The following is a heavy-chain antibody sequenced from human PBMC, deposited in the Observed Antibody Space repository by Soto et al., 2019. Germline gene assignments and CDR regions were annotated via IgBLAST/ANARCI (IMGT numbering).Heavy chain of an antibody. Sequence: SQTLSLTCAVYGGSFSGYYWSWIRQPPGKGLEWIGEINHSGSTNYNPSLKSRVTISVDTSKNQFSPKLSSVTAADTAVYYCASSYPPLGHCSSTSCYTRVWFDPWGQGTLVTVSS. V-gene: IGHV4-34*01. CDR2: INHSGST. CDR3: ASSYPPLGHCSSTSCYTRVWFDP. D-gene: IGHD2-2*02. CDR1: GGSFSGYY. J-gene: IGHJ5*02.